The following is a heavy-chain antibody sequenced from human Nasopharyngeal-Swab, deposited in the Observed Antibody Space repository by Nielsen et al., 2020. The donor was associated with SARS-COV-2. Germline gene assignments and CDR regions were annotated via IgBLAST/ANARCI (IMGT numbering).Heavy chain of an antibody. V-gene: IGHV3-9*01. CDR3: AKDTGHYYGSGLHDAFDI. Sequence: GGSLRLSCAASGFTFDAYAMHWVRQAPGKGLEWVSGISWNSGSIGYADSVKGRFTISRDNAKNSLYLQMNSLRAEDTALYYCAKDTGHYYGSGLHDAFDIWGQGTMVTVSS. J-gene: IGHJ3*02. CDR1: GFTFDAYA. D-gene: IGHD3-10*01. CDR2: ISWNSGSI.